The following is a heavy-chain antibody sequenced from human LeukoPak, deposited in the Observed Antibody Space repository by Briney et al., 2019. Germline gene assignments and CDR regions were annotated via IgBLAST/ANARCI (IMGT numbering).Heavy chain of an antibody. CDR2: ISTYNGDT. CDR1: GYTFTTYG. CDR3: ARDIVVVPAAEMNWFDP. D-gene: IGHD2-2*01. Sequence: ASVKVSCKASGYTFTTYGISWVRQAPGQGLEWMGWISTYNGDTNSAQKLQGRVTMTTDTSTSTAYMELRSLRSDDTAVYYCARDIVVVPAAEMNWFDPWGQGTLVTVSS. J-gene: IGHJ5*02. V-gene: IGHV1-18*01.